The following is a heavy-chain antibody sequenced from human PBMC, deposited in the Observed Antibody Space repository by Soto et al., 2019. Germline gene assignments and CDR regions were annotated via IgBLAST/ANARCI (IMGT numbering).Heavy chain of an antibody. D-gene: IGHD3-16*01. CDR1: GFTFSSDG. V-gene: IGHV3-23*01. CDR3: AKEGGRGGGCFDY. CDR2: ISGSGGST. Sequence: EVQLLESGGGLVQPGGSLRLSCAASGFTFSSDGMSWVRQAPGKGLEWVSAISGSGGSTYYADSVKGRFTISRDNSKNTLYLQMNSLRAEDTAVYYCAKEGGRGGGCFDYWGQGTLVTVSS. J-gene: IGHJ4*02.